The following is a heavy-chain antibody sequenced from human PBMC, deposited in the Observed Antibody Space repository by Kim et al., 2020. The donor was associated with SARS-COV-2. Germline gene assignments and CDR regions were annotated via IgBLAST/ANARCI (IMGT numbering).Heavy chain of an antibody. D-gene: IGHD4-17*01. Sequence: GVSLRLSCAASGFTFSSYAMHGVRQAPGKWLEWVAVISYDGSNKYYADSVKGRFTISRDNSKNTLYLQMNSLRAEDTAVYYCARDDDMTTVPKGYWGQGT. CDR2: ISYDGSNK. V-gene: IGHV3-30*04. CDR1: GFTFSSYA. CDR3: ARDDDMTTVPKGY. J-gene: IGHJ4*02.